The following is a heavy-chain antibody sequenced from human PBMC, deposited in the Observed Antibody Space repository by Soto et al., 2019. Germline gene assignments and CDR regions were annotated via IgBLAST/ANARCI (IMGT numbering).Heavy chain of an antibody. CDR3: AREQYFGEYGGLDY. J-gene: IGHJ4*02. CDR2: IYDSGST. D-gene: IGHD4-17*01. V-gene: IGHV4-31*03. CDR1: GGSISSGGYY. Sequence: TLSLTCTVSGGSISSGGYYWSWIRQHTEKGLGWIGYIYDSGSTYYNPLLRSRVIISVDTSKNQFSLKLTSVTAEDTAVYYCAREQYFGEYGGLDYWGQGTLVAVS.